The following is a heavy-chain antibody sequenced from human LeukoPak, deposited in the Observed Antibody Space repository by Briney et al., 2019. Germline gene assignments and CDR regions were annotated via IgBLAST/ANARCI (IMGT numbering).Heavy chain of an antibody. CDR3: ARGSRFGVVERDAFDI. CDR2: ISISSNYI. Sequence: GSLRLSCAASGFTFSRYSMNWVRQAPGKGLEWVSSISISSNYIYYSDSVKGRFTISRDNAKNSLYLQVNSLRAEDTAVYYCARGSRFGVVERDAFDIWGLGTMVTVSS. D-gene: IGHD3-3*01. CDR1: GFTFSRYS. J-gene: IGHJ3*02. V-gene: IGHV3-21*01.